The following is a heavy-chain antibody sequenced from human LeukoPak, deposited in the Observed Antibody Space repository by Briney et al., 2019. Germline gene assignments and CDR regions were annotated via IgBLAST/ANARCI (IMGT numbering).Heavy chain of an antibody. CDR3: ASYPYSSGWYGYFQH. V-gene: IGHV1-46*01. Sequence: ASVKVSCKASGYTFTSYYMHWVRQAPGQGLEWMGIINPSGGSTSYAQKFQGRVTMTRDTSTSTVYMELSSLRSEDTAVYYCASYPYSSGWYGYFQHWGQGTLVTVSS. CDR2: INPSGGST. CDR1: GYTFTSYY. D-gene: IGHD6-19*01. J-gene: IGHJ1*01.